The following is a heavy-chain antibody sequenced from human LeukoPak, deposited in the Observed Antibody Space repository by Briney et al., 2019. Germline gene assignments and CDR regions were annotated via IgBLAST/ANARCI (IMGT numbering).Heavy chain of an antibody. CDR3: ARVRTAAAGTHNWFDP. D-gene: IGHD6-13*01. CDR1: GFTFSNSW. Sequence: GGSLRLSCAASGFTFSNSWMSWVRQAPGKGLEWVATIKPDGSAQYYLDSVKGRFTTSRDNANNSLFLQINSLRADDMAVYYCARVRTAAAGTHNWFDPWGQGTLVTVSS. J-gene: IGHJ5*02. CDR2: IKPDGSAQ. V-gene: IGHV3-7*01.